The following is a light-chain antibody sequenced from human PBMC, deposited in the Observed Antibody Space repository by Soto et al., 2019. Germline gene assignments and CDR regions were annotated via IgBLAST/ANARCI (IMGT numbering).Light chain of an antibody. CDR2: DAS. CDR1: QSVSSY. V-gene: IGKV3-11*01. CDR3: HQSNQ. Sequence: EIVMTQSPATLSLSPGERATLSCRASQSVSSYLAWYQQKPGQAPRLLIYDASNRATGIPARFSGSGSGTDFTLTISSVEPEDVAMYYCHQSNQFGQGTRLEIK. J-gene: IGKJ5*01.